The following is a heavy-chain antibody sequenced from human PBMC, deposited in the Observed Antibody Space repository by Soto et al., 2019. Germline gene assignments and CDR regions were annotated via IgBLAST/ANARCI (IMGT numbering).Heavy chain of an antibody. J-gene: IGHJ4*02. Sequence: QVQLVQSGAEVKKPGASVKVSCKASGYTFTGYYMHWVRQAPGQGLEWMGWINPNSGGTNYAQKFQGWVTMPRDTSISTAYMELSRLRSDDTAVYYCARWASGPDYDILTGYYKGGYYFDYWGQGTLVTVSS. D-gene: IGHD3-9*01. CDR2: INPNSGGT. CDR1: GYTFTGYY. CDR3: ARWASGPDYDILTGYYKGGYYFDY. V-gene: IGHV1-2*04.